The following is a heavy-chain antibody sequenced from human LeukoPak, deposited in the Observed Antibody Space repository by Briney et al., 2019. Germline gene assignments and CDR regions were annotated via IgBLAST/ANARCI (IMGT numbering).Heavy chain of an antibody. J-gene: IGHJ4*02. CDR3: ARDRAYSTFDF. D-gene: IGHD4-11*01. Sequence: GGSLRLSCAASGFTFSTSWVTWVRQAPGKGLERVAIINVDDSSKSYLDSVKGRFTISRDNAKNSLYLQMNNLRAEDTAVYYCARDRAYSTFDFWGQGTLVAVSS. V-gene: IGHV3-7*01. CDR2: INVDDSSK. CDR1: GFTFSTSW.